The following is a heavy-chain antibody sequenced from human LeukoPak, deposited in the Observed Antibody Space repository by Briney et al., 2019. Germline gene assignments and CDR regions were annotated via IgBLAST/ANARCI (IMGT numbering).Heavy chain of an antibody. D-gene: IGHD3-3*01. CDR1: GFTFSNYA. J-gene: IGHJ4*02. CDR2: ITGSGGST. V-gene: IGHV3-23*01. CDR3: AKDKGDFWSGHHY. Sequence: GGSLRLCCAASGFTFSNYAMSWVRQAPGKGLEWVSSITGSGGSTYYADSVKGRFTISRDNSKNTLYLQMSSLRAEDTAVYYCAKDKGDFWSGHHYWGQGTLVTVSS.